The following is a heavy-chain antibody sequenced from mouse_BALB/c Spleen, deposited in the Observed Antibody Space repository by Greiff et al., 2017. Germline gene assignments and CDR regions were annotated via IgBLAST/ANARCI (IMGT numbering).Heavy chain of an antibody. CDR1: GYSFTGYF. CDR3: AISPYYRYDDAMDY. D-gene: IGHD2-14*01. CDR2: INPYNGDT. V-gene: IGHV1-20*02. Sequence: VQLQQSGPELVKPGASVKISCKASGYSFTGYFMNWVMQSHGKSLEWIGRINPYNGDTFYNQKFKGKATLTLDKSSSTALMVLRSLASEDSAVYYCAISPYYRYDDAMDYWGQGTSVTVSS. J-gene: IGHJ4*01.